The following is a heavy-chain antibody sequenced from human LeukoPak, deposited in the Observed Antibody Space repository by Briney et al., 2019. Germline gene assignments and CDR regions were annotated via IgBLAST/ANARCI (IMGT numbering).Heavy chain of an antibody. V-gene: IGHV3-49*04. CDR2: IRSKAYGGTT. J-gene: IGHJ5*02. D-gene: IGHD2-2*01. CDR3: TRVVPAARGIRWFDP. CDR1: GFTFGDYA. Sequence: GRXLRLSCTASGFTFGDYAMSWVRQAPGKGLEGVGFIRSKAYGGTTEYAASVKGRFTIARDESKNITYLQMNSLKTEDTAVYYCTRVVPAARGIRWFDPWGQGTLVTVSS.